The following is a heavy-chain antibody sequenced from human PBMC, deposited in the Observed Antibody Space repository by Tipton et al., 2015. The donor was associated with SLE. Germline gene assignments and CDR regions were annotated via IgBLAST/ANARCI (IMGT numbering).Heavy chain of an antibody. CDR1: GGSISSSSYY. J-gene: IGHJ5*02. CDR3: ARDSRGDSSSWYDAWFDP. D-gene: IGHD6-13*01. V-gene: IGHV4-39*07. Sequence: TLSLTCTVSGGSISSSSYYWGWIRQPPGKGLEWIGSIYYSGSTYYNPSLKSRVTISVDTSKNQFSLKLSSVTAADTAVYYCARDSRGDSSSWYDAWFDPWGQGTLVTVSS. CDR2: IYYSGST.